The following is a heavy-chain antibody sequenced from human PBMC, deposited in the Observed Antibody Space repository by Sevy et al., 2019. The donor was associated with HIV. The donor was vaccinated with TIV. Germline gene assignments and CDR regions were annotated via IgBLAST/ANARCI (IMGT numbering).Heavy chain of an antibody. D-gene: IGHD3-22*01. Sequence: TSVKVSCKASGGSFSNFPVSWVRQAPGQGLEWMGMIISKFGTTDYAQKFQGRVTITADESTTTAYMELTSLRSEDTAVYYCAREIPDYVSGYYSVDAIDIWGQGTKVTVSS. CDR1: GGSFSNFP. J-gene: IGHJ3*02. V-gene: IGHV1-69*13. CDR2: IISKFGTT. CDR3: AREIPDYVSGYYSVDAIDI.